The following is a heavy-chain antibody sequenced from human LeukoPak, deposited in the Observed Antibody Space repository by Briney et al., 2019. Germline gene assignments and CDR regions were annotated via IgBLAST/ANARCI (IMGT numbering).Heavy chain of an antibody. CDR3: ARLYSGTYDDY. V-gene: IGHV4-59*08. Sequence: SETLSLTWTFSAGSISSYYWSWIRQPPGKGLEWIGYIYYSGSTNYNPSLKSRVTISVDTSKNQFSLKLSSVTAADTAVYYCARLYSGTYDDYWGQGTLVTVSS. CDR2: IYYSGST. D-gene: IGHD1-26*01. J-gene: IGHJ4*02. CDR1: AGSISSYY.